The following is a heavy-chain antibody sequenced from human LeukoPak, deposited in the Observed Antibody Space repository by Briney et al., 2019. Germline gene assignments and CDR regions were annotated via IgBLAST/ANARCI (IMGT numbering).Heavy chain of an antibody. J-gene: IGHJ4*02. D-gene: IGHD3-10*01. CDR3: ARGAGGDFDY. Sequence: GGSLRLSCAASGFTFSSYSMSWVRQAPGKGLEWVSVIYSGGSTYYADSVKGRFTISRHNSKNTLYLQMNSLRAEDTAVYYCARGAGGDFDYWGQGTLVTVSS. CDR1: GFTFSSYS. CDR2: IYSGGST. V-gene: IGHV3-53*04.